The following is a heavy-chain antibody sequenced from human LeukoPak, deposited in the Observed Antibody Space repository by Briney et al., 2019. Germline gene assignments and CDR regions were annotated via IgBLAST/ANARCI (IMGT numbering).Heavy chain of an antibody. Sequence: GASVKVSCKASGGTFSSYAISWVRQAPGQGLEWMGWISAYNGNTNYAQKLQGRVTMTTDTSTSTAYMELRSLRSDDTAVYYCARGLYYYDNSGYFDYWGQGTLVTVSS. V-gene: IGHV1-18*01. D-gene: IGHD3-22*01. CDR2: ISAYNGNT. J-gene: IGHJ4*02. CDR3: ARGLYYYDNSGYFDY. CDR1: GGTFSSYA.